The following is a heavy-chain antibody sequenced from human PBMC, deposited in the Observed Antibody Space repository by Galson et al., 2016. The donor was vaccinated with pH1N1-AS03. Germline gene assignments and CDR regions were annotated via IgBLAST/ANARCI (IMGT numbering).Heavy chain of an antibody. CDR1: GYTFTNFG. Sequence: SVKVSCKASGYTFTNFGINWVRQAPGQGLEWLGWISAYSGNTDYAQSLQGRVSMTTDPSTSTAYLELTSLTSGDTAIYYCARDLRSDFGNSFVEGVQFGRYWGQGSLVTVSS. D-gene: IGHD3/OR15-3a*01. CDR3: ARDLRSDFGNSFVEGVQFGRY. J-gene: IGHJ4*02. V-gene: IGHV1-18*01. CDR2: ISAYSGNT.